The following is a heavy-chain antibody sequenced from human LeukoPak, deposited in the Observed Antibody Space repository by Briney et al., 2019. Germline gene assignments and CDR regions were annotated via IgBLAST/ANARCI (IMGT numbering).Heavy chain of an antibody. J-gene: IGHJ6*03. CDR3: ARTTEGGYTSDYFYYYYMDV. CDR1: GYSIGRGFY. V-gene: IGHV4-38-2*02. Sequence: TSETLSLTCTVSGYSIGRGFYWGWIRQSPGKGLEWIGYIHYSGSTNYNPSLKSRLTISVDTSKNQFSLKLTSVTAADTAVYYCARTTEGGYTSDYFYYYYMDVWGKGTTVTISS. D-gene: IGHD5-18*01. CDR2: IHYSGST.